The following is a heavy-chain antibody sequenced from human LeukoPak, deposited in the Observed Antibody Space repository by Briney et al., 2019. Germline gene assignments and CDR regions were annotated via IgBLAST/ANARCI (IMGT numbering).Heavy chain of an antibody. Sequence: GGSLRLSCAASGFTFSSYAMSWVRQAPGKGLEWVSAISGSGGSTYYADSVKGRFTISRDNAKNSLYLQVNSLRAEDTAVYYCARDYGDYLFDYWGQGTLVTVSS. CDR2: ISGSGGST. CDR3: ARDYGDYLFDY. D-gene: IGHD4-17*01. J-gene: IGHJ4*02. V-gene: IGHV3-23*01. CDR1: GFTFSSYA.